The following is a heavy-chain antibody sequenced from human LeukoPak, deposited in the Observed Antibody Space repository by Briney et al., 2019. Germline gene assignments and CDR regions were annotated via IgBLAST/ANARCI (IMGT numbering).Heavy chain of an antibody. CDR2: IGSSSRYI. CDR3: ARDCSSSAIDI. D-gene: IGHD2-15*01. Sequence: GGSLRLSCAASGFTFSSYTMTWVRQAPGKGLEWVSSIGSSSRYIYYADSVKGRFTISRDNDKNSVYLQMNSLRAEDTAVYYCARDCSSSAIDIWGQGTMVTVSS. CDR1: GFTFSSYT. J-gene: IGHJ3*02. V-gene: IGHV3-21*01.